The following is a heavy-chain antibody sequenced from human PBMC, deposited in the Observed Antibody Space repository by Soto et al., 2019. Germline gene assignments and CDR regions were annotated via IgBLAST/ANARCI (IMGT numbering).Heavy chain of an antibody. CDR1: GFTFSSYA. CDR3: AKDTKRYFDWLLPAY. J-gene: IGHJ4*02. Sequence: EVQLLESGGGLVQPGGSLRLSCAASGFTFSSYAMSWVRQAAGKGLEWVSAISGSGGRTYYADSVKGRFTISRDNSKNTLYLQMNSLRAEDTAVYYCAKDTKRYFDWLLPAYWGQGTLVTVSS. V-gene: IGHV3-23*01. CDR2: ISGSGGRT. D-gene: IGHD3-9*01.